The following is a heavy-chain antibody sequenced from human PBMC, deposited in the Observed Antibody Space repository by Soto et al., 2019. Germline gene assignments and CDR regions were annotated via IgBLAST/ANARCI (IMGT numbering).Heavy chain of an antibody. CDR1: GFSFSDSA. D-gene: IGHD1-26*01. Sequence: EVQLVESGGGLVQPGGSLKLSCAASGFSFSDSAMHWVRQASGKGLEWVGRIGSKGQNYATTYAASVKGRFIISTVXAKNTAHLQMNSLKTEDTAVYYCTKYSGTSSAPAALGQGTLVTVSS. CDR2: IGSKGQNYAT. CDR3: TKYSGTSSAPAA. V-gene: IGHV3-73*02. J-gene: IGHJ5*02.